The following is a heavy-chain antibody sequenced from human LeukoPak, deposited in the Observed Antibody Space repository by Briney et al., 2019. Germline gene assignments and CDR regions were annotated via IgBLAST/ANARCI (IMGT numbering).Heavy chain of an antibody. CDR1: GFTFDDYA. D-gene: IGHD2-21*02. CDR2: ISGDGGST. V-gene: IGHV3-43*02. J-gene: IGHJ3*02. CDR3: AKVFWAGAYCGGDCFAAFDI. Sequence: PGGSLRLSCAASGFTFDDYAMHWVRQAPGKGLEWVSLISGDGGSTYYADSVKGRFTISRDNSKNSLYLQMNSLRTEDTALYYCAKVFWAGAYCGGDCFAAFDIWGQGTMSPSLQ.